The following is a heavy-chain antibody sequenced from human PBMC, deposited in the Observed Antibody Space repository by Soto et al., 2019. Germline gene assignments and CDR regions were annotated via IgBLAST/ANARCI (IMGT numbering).Heavy chain of an antibody. CDR3: ARRDGFKIDH. Sequence: PGESLKISCKVFGYNFPNYWIGWVRQMPGKGLEWMGIIYPGDSDVRYSPSFQGQVTISADKSINTAYLQWRSLKASDAAMYYCARRDGFKIDHWGQGTPVTVPQ. CDR2: IYPGDSDV. J-gene: IGHJ4*02. CDR1: GYNFPNYW. V-gene: IGHV5-51*01. D-gene: IGHD5-12*01.